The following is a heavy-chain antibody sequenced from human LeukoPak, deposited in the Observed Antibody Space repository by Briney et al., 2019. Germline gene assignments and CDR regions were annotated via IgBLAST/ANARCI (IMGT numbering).Heavy chain of an antibody. V-gene: IGHV4-30-4*01. J-gene: IGHJ3*02. CDR2: IYYSGST. CDR1: GGSISSGDYY. D-gene: IGHD3-9*01. Sequence: SSQTLSLTCTVSGGSISSGDYYWSWIRQPPGKGLEWIGYIYYSGSTYYNPSLKSRVTISVDTSKNQFSLKLSSVTAADTAVYYCARVENILTGRAFDIWGQGTMVTVSS. CDR3: ARVENILTGRAFDI.